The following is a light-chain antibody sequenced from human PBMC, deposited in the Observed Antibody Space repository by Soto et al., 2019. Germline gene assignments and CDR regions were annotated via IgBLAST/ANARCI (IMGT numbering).Light chain of an antibody. Sequence: EIMRTQSPATLCVSPGERATLSCRASQSVSSRLAWYQRKPGQGPRLLIYDASTRATGIAARISGSGSGTEFTLTISSLQSEDFAIYYCQQYNNWPWTFGQGTKVDI. CDR3: QQYNNWPWT. J-gene: IGKJ1*01. V-gene: IGKV3-15*01. CDR2: DAS. CDR1: QSVSSR.